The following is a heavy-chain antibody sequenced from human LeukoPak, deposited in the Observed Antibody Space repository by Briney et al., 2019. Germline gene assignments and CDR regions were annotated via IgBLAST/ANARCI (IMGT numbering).Heavy chain of an antibody. CDR1: GFTFSSYS. D-gene: IGHD3-10*01. Sequence: PGGSLRLSCAASGFTFSSYSMNWVRQAPGKGLVWVSSISSSSSYIYYADSVKGRFTISRDNAKNSLYLQMNSLRAEDTAVYYCAREVLGSGSYGPVDYWGQGTLVTVSS. CDR3: AREVLGSGSYGPVDY. V-gene: IGHV3-21*01. CDR2: ISSSSSYI. J-gene: IGHJ4*02.